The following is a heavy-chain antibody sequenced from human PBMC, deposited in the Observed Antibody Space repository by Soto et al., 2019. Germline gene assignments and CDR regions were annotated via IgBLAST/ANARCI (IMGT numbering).Heavy chain of an antibody. Sequence: LRLSCAASGFTFSRYSMHWVRQAPGKGLEWVAAISYDETNESYADSVKGRFTISRDISKNTMFLQMSSLRPEDTAVYFCSRAPFDSSGYFAYWGQGTLVTVSS. CDR1: GFTFSRYS. J-gene: IGHJ4*02. CDR2: ISYDETNE. V-gene: IGHV3-30-3*01. D-gene: IGHD3-22*01. CDR3: SRAPFDSSGYFAY.